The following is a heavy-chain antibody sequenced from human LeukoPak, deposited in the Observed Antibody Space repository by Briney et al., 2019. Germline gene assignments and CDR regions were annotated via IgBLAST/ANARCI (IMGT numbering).Heavy chain of an antibody. Sequence: PSETLSLTCTVSGGSISSYYWSWIRQPAGKGLEWIGRIYTSGSTNYNPSLKSRVTISVDTSKNQFSLKLSSGTAADTAVYYCARPSSGYYKYNWFDPWGQGTLVTVSS. V-gene: IGHV4-4*07. D-gene: IGHD3-22*01. CDR1: GGSISSYY. CDR2: IYTSGST. CDR3: ARPSSGYYKYNWFDP. J-gene: IGHJ5*02.